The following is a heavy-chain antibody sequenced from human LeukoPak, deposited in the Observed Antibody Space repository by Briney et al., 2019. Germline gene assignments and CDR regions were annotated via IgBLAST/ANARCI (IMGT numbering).Heavy chain of an antibody. J-gene: IGHJ4*02. CDR3: ARQYSSGWYHFDY. Sequence: ASVKVSCKASGYTFTGYYMHWVRQAPGQGPEWMGWINPNSGGTNYAQKFQGWVTMTRDTSISTAYMELSRLRSDDTAVYYCARQYSSGWYHFDYWGRGTLVTVSS. CDR1: GYTFTGYY. V-gene: IGHV1-2*04. CDR2: INPNSGGT. D-gene: IGHD6-19*01.